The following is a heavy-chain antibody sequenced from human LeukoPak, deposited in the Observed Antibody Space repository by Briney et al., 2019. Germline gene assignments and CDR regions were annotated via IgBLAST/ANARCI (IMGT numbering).Heavy chain of an antibody. CDR1: GYTFTSFG. Sequence: ASVKVSCKASGYTFTSFGISWVRQAPGQGPEWMGWISAYNGKTNYAQNLQGRVTMTTDTSTTTAYMELRSLRSDDTAVYYCAVCSGTYPYYFDYWGQGTLVTVSS. CDR2: ISAYNGKT. V-gene: IGHV1-18*01. CDR3: AVCSGTYPYYFDY. D-gene: IGHD1-26*01. J-gene: IGHJ4*02.